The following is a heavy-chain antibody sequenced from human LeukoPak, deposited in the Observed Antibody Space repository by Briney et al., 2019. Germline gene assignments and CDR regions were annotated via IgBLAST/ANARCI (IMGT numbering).Heavy chain of an antibody. CDR1: GLTVGNNY. V-gene: IGHV3-53*01. J-gene: IGHJ4*02. D-gene: IGHD6-13*01. Sequence: PGGSLRLSCTASGLTVGNNYMNWVRQTPGKGLEWVSLIYSDGSTHYSDSVKGRFTISRDSSKNTLYLQMNSLRAEDTATYYCARDTPGIAASVNGGWGQGTLVTVSS. CDR2: IYSDGST. CDR3: ARDTPGIAASVNGG.